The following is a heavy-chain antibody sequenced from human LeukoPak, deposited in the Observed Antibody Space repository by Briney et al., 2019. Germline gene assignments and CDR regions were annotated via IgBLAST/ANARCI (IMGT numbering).Heavy chain of an antibody. V-gene: IGHV3-23*01. J-gene: IGHJ4*02. CDR3: AKDGHYYGSGSYYGDDY. CDR2: ISGSGGST. D-gene: IGHD3-10*01. CDR1: GFTFSSYA. Sequence: GGSLRLSCAASGFTFSSYAMSWVRQAPGKGLGWVSAISGSGGSTYYADSVKGRFTISRDNSKNTLYLQMNSLRAEDTAVYYCAKDGHYYGSGSYYGDDYWGQGTLVTVSS.